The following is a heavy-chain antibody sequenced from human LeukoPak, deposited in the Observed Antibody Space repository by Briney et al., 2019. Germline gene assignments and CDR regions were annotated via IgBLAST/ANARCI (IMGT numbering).Heavy chain of an antibody. Sequence: SETLSLTRTLSGASLISDYWNSIRQPPGKGLEGIGYIYDSGGTNYNPSLKSRVTMSVDTSNNQFSLKLSSVTAADTALYYCERGRNSFDYWGRGTLVTVSS. CDR2: IYDSGGT. CDR3: ERGRNSFDY. D-gene: IGHD1-1*01. CDR1: GASLISDY. J-gene: IGHJ4*02. V-gene: IGHV4-59*01.